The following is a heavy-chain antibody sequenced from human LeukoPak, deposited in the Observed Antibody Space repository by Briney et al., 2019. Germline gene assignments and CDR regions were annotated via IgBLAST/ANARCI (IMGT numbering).Heavy chain of an antibody. J-gene: IGHJ4*02. Sequence: SGPTLVNPTQTLTLTCSFSGFSLSTNGMCVSWIRQPPGKALEWLARIDWDDDKYYSTSLKTRPTISKDTSKNQVVLTMTNMDPVDTATYYCARRYYYDSSGYYPLYDYWGQGTLVTVSS. D-gene: IGHD3-22*01. CDR1: GFSLSTNGMC. CDR3: ARRYYYDSSGYYPLYDY. V-gene: IGHV2-70*11. CDR2: IDWDDDK.